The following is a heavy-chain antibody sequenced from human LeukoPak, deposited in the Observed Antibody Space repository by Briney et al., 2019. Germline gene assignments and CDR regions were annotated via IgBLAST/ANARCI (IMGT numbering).Heavy chain of an antibody. Sequence: PGRSLRLSCTASGFTFGDYAMSWFRQAPGKGLEWVGFIRSKAYGGTTEYAASVKGRFTISRDDSKSIAYLQMNSLKTEDTAVYYCTRGGDGYNWVYYFDYWGQGTLVTVSS. J-gene: IGHJ4*02. CDR3: TRGGDGYNWVYYFDY. V-gene: IGHV3-49*03. D-gene: IGHD5-24*01. CDR2: IRSKAYGGTT. CDR1: GFTFGDYA.